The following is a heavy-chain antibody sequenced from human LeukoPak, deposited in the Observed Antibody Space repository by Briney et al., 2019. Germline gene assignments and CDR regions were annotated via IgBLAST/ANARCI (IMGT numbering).Heavy chain of an antibody. J-gene: IGHJ4*02. CDR1: GGSISSYY. CDR3: ARRYGSGSSGTFDY. D-gene: IGHD3-10*01. CDR2: IYTSGST. V-gene: IGHV4-4*07. Sequence: SETLSLTCTVSGGSISSYYWSWIRQPAGKGLEWIGRIYTSGSTNYNPSLKSRVTMSVDTSKNQFSLKLSSVTAADTAVYCCARRYGSGSSGTFDYWGQGTLVTVSS.